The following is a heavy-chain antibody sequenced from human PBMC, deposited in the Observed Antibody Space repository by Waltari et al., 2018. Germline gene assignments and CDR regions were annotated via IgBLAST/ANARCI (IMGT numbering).Heavy chain of an antibody. D-gene: IGHD6-25*01. CDR3: TRDAAGGIDF. CDR1: AESITSGSYH. Sequence: QVQLQESGPGLVKPSQTLHLTCSVSAESITSGSYHWSWLRQPAGEGLEFIGRISKYGNTIYNPSLKGRVTISMDTSKNQFSLRLESVTATDTAVYYCTRDAAGGIDFWGQGTLVTVSS. CDR2: ISKYGNT. V-gene: IGHV4-61*02. J-gene: IGHJ4*02.